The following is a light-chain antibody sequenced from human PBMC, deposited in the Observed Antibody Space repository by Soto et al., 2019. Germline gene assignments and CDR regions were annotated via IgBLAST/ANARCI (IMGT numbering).Light chain of an antibody. V-gene: IGKV3-15*01. CDR2: GAS. CDR1: QTVTTD. J-gene: IGKJ1*01. CDR3: HQYYTWPRT. Sequence: EIVMTQSPVTLSVSPGERATLSCRASQTVTTDLAWYQQKPAQAPRLVIHGASTRATDFPARFSGSESGTEFTLTIRSLQSEDIAVYCCHQYYTWPRTFRQGTKVEIK.